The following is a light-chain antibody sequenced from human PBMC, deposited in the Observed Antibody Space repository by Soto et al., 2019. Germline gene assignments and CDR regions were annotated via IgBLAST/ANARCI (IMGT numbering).Light chain of an antibody. CDR2: GTT. Sequence: ENVLTQSPGTLSLSPGERATLSCRSSQMFSISYLAWYQQKPGQAHRHRIYGTTNRAPDHPDRFSGSLSGRDFILPIRRLEPEDCKVYSCQLYGSAYPFGQG. V-gene: IGKV3-20*01. CDR3: QLYGSAYP. CDR1: QMFSISY. J-gene: IGKJ2*01.